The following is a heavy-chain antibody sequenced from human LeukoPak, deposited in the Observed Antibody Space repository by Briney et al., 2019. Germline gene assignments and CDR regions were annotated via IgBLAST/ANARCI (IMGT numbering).Heavy chain of an antibody. Sequence: ASVKVSCKASGYTFTSYYMHWVRQAPGQGLEWMGIINPHGGSTSYAQKFQGRVTMTRDTSTSTVYMELSSLRSEDTAVYYCSRASQPGYDSSGYFDYWGKGTLVPVSS. D-gene: IGHD3-22*01. CDR1: GYTFTSYY. CDR3: SRASQPGYDSSGYFDY. V-gene: IGHV1-46*01. J-gene: IGHJ4*02. CDR2: INPHGGST.